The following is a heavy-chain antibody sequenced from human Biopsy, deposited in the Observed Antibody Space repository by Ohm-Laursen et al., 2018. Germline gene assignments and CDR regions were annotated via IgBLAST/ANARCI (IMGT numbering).Heavy chain of an antibody. CDR1: GDSVTKYY. J-gene: IGHJ6*02. Sequence: GTLSLTCTVSGDSVTKYYWSWIRQPPGKGLEWIGHIYYSVMTNYNPSLQSRVSISVDTSRNQVSLTLSSVTAADTTVYYCARDSGILNYGNFKYYHYYGMDVWGQGTKVTVSS. CDR2: IYYSVMT. V-gene: IGHV4-59*02. CDR3: ARDSGILNYGNFKYYHYYGMDV. D-gene: IGHD4-11*01.